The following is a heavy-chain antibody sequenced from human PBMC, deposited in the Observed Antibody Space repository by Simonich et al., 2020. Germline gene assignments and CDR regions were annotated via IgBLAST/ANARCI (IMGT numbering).Heavy chain of an antibody. CDR3: ARAYRGTWWYYYFDY. D-gene: IGHD2-15*01. V-gene: IGHV1-18*01. CDR1: GYTFTSYG. J-gene: IGHJ4*02. Sequence: QVQLVQSGAEVKKPGASVKFSCKASGYTFTSYGIRWVRQPPGQGLEWMGASGAYTGTTNDAQKSHGRGTMTTNTSTSTAYMELRSLRSDDTAVYYCARAYRGTWWYYYFDYLGQGTLVTVSS. CDR2: SGAYTGTT.